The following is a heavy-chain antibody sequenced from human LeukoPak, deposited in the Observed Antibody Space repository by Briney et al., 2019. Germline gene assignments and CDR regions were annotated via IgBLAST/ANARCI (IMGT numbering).Heavy chain of an antibody. Sequence: ASETLSLTCAVYGGSFSGYYWSWIRQPPGKGLEWIGEINHSGSTNYNPSLKSRVTISVDTSKNQFSLKLSSVTAADTAVYYCARAMAAPTPGDYWGQGTLVTVSS. D-gene: IGHD2-2*02. CDR3: ARAMAAPTPGDY. J-gene: IGHJ4*02. CDR2: INHSGST. CDR1: GGSFSGYY. V-gene: IGHV4-34*01.